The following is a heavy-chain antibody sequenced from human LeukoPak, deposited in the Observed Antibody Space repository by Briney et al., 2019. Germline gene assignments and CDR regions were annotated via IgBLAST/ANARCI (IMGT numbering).Heavy chain of an antibody. CDR3: ASMPIVITMVRGVIITYYYGMDV. D-gene: IGHD3-10*01. CDR1: GFAFGSEA. J-gene: IGHJ6*02. Sequence: PGGSLRLSCAVSGFAFGSEAMSWIRQPPGKGLEWIGYIYYSGSTNYNPSLKSRVTISVDTSKNQFSLKLSSVTAADTAVYYCASMPIVITMVRGVIITYYYGMDVWGQGTTVTVSS. V-gene: IGHV4-59*12. CDR2: IYYSGST.